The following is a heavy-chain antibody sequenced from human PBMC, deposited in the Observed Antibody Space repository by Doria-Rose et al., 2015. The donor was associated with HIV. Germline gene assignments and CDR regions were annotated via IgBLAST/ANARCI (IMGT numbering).Heavy chain of an antibody. J-gene: IGHJ4*02. Sequence: QVTLKESGPVLVKPTETLTLTCTVSGVSLSSPGMGVSWIRQPPGKALEWLANIFSDDERYYHTSLKSRLTISRGTSKSQVVLTMTDMDPVDTATYYCARIKSSRWYHKYYFDFWGQGTLVIVSA. CDR3: ARIKSSRWYHKYYFDF. D-gene: IGHD6-13*01. CDR1: GVSLSSPGMG. CDR2: IFSDDER. V-gene: IGHV2-26*01.